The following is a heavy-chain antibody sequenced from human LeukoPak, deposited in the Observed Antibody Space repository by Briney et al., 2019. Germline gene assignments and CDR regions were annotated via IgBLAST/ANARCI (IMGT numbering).Heavy chain of an antibody. CDR3: ARDRGKI. CDR1: GFTFSSYD. CDR2: IGTAGDT. Sequence: GGSLRLSCAASGFTFSSYDMHWVRQGIGKGLEWVSAIGTAGDTYCPGSVKGRFTISRENAKNSLYLQMNSLRAGDTAVYYCARDRGKIWGQGTLVTVSS. V-gene: IGHV3-13*01. J-gene: IGHJ4*02.